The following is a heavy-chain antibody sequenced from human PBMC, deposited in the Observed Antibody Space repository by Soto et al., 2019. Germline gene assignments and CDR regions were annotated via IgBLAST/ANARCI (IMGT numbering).Heavy chain of an antibody. CDR1: GGTFSSYA. Sequence: SVKVSCKASGGTFSSYAISWVRQAPGQGLEWMGGIIPIFGTANYAQKFQGRVTITADESTSTAYMELSSLRSEDTAVYYCARETTVTPRGAFDIWGQGTMVTVSS. J-gene: IGHJ3*02. CDR3: ARETTVTPRGAFDI. D-gene: IGHD4-17*01. CDR2: IIPIFGTA. V-gene: IGHV1-69*13.